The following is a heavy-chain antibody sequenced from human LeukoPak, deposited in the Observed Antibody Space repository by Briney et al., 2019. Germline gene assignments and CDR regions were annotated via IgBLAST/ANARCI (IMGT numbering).Heavy chain of an antibody. Sequence: GGSLRLSCAASGFTVTNAWMSWVRQAPGKGLEWVGRINTDGSSTNYADSVKGRFTISRDNAKKTLYLQMNSLRAEDTAVYYCARERPTADFDYWGQGTLVTVSS. CDR2: INTDGSST. J-gene: IGHJ4*02. CDR1: GFTVTNAW. CDR3: ARERPTADFDY. D-gene: IGHD2-2*01. V-gene: IGHV3-74*01.